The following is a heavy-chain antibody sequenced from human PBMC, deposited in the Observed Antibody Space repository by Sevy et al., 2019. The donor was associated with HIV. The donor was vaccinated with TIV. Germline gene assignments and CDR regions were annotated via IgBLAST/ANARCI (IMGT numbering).Heavy chain of an antibody. CDR2: MKEDGSDK. Sequence: GGSLRLSCAASGFTFSVYWMSWVRQAPGKGLEWVATMKEDGSDKDYVDSVKGRFTISRDNAKNSLYLQMNSRRAEEKGVYYCVREGEGGYSYSLDCWGQGTLVTVSS. D-gene: IGHD5-18*01. J-gene: IGHJ4*02. CDR3: VREGEGGYSYSLDC. V-gene: IGHV3-7*01. CDR1: GFTFSVYW.